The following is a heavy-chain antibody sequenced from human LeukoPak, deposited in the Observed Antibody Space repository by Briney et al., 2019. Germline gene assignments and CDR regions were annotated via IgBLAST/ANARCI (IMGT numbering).Heavy chain of an antibody. CDR2: FDPEDGET. Sequence: ASVKVSCKASGYTLTELSMHWVRQAPGKGLEWMGGFDPEDGETIYAQKFQGRVTMTEDTSTDSAYMELSSLRSEDTAVYYCATLTMVRGVRSDYWGQGTLVTVSS. J-gene: IGHJ4*02. D-gene: IGHD3-10*01. CDR3: ATLTMVRGVRSDY. CDR1: GYTLTELS. V-gene: IGHV1-24*01.